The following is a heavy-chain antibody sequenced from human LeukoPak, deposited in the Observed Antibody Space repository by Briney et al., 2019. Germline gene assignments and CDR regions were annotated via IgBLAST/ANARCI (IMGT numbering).Heavy chain of an antibody. Sequence: GGSLRLSCVASGFTFSRYWMSWVRQAPGKGLEYMGNINQDGGAKSYVDSVRGRFTISRDNAKNALYLQMNSLRAEDTAVYYCAKYGGDSGAAFDSWGQGTLVTVSS. CDR2: INQDGGAK. J-gene: IGHJ4*02. V-gene: IGHV3-7*01. CDR1: GFTFSRYW. CDR3: AKYGGDSGAAFDS. D-gene: IGHD2-21*02.